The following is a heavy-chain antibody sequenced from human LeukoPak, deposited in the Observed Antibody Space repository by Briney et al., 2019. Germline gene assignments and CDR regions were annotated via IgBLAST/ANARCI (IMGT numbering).Heavy chain of an antibody. CDR1: GFTFSDYY. J-gene: IGHJ4*02. CDR2: ISSSSSYT. CDR3: ARVYGDYYFDY. D-gene: IGHD4-17*01. V-gene: IGHV3-11*06. Sequence: GGSLRLTCAASGFTFSDYYMSWIRQAPGKGLEWVSYISSSSSYTNYADSVKGRFTISRDNAKNSLYLQMNSLRAEDTAVYYCARVYGDYYFDYWGQGTLVTVSS.